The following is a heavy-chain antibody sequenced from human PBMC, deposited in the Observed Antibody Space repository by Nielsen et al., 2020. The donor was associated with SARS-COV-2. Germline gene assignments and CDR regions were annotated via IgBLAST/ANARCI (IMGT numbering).Heavy chain of an antibody. J-gene: IGHJ2*01. CDR1: GFTFSRHW. CDR2: INSDGSST. CDR3: ARDLHDRSIWYFDL. D-gene: IGHD3-10*01. Sequence: GVLKISCAASGFTFSRHWMHWVRQAPGKGLVWVSRINSDGSSTTYADSVKGRFTISRDYAKNTLYLQMNSLRAEDTAVYYCARDLHDRSIWYFDLWGRGTLVTVSS. V-gene: IGHV3-74*01.